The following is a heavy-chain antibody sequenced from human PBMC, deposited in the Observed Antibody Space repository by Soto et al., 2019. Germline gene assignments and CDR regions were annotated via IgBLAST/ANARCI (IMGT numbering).Heavy chain of an antibody. CDR1: GFTFSSYA. Sequence: EVQLLESGGGLVQPGGSLRLACAASGFTFSSYAMSWVRQAPGKGLEWVSAISGSGGSTYYADSVKGRFTISRDNSKNTMYLQMNSLRAENTAVYYCAKDYFWGSYRSGAFDYWGQGTLVTVSS. J-gene: IGHJ4*02. V-gene: IGHV3-23*01. CDR3: AKDYFWGSYRSGAFDY. CDR2: ISGSGGST. D-gene: IGHD3-16*02.